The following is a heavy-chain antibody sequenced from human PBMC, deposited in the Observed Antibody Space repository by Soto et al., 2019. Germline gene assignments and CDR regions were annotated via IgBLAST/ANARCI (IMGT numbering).Heavy chain of an antibody. CDR3: ARHFTELWFGELSRYYFDY. D-gene: IGHD3-10*01. CDR2: IYYSGST. Sequence: SETLSLTCTVSGGSISSYYWSWIRQPPGKGLEWIGYIYYSGSTNYNPSLKSRVTISVDTSKNQFSLKLSSVTAADTAVYYCARHFTELWFGELSRYYFDYWGQGTLVTVSS. CDR1: GGSISSYY. J-gene: IGHJ4*02. V-gene: IGHV4-59*08.